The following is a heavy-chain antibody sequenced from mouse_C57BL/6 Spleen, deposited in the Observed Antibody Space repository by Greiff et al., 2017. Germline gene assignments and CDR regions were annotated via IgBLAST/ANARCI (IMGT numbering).Heavy chain of an antibody. V-gene: IGHV1-55*01. D-gene: IGHD2-4*01. CDR2: IYPGSGST. J-gene: IGHJ3*01. CDR3: ARSGDYYDYPWFAY. CDR1: GYTFTSYW. Sequence: QVQLKESGAELVKPGASVKMSCKASGYTFTSYWITWVKQRPGQGLEWIGDIYPGSGSTNYNEKFKSKATLTVDTSSSTAYMQLSSLTSEDSAVYYCARSGDYYDYPWFAYWGQGTLVTVSA.